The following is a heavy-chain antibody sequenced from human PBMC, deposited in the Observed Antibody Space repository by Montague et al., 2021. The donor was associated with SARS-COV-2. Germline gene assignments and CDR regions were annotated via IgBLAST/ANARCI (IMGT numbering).Heavy chain of an antibody. Sequence: PALVTPTQTLTLTCTFSGFSLSTSGVGVGWIRQPPGKALEWLALIYWNDDKRYSPSLKSRLTITKDTSKNQVVLTMTNMDPVDTATYYCARTTDGGYGNGRCTGAFAIGAKGTM. CDR2: IYWNDDK. J-gene: IGHJ3*02. CDR3: ARTTDGGYGNGRCTGAFAI. CDR1: GFSLSTSGVG. V-gene: IGHV2-5*01. D-gene: IGHD5-18*01.